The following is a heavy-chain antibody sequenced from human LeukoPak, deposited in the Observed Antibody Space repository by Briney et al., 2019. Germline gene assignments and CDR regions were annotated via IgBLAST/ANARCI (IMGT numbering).Heavy chain of an antibody. D-gene: IGHD4-17*01. J-gene: IGHJ4*02. CDR3: ATDKYMDGDYVGWSY. V-gene: IGHV4-59*02. Sequence: PSETLSLTCTVSGGSVSTYYWSWIRQPPGKGLEWIGYIYYSGTTINYNPSLRSRVTISIDTSKNQFSLKLTSVTAADTAVYYCATDKYMDGDYVGWSYWGQGALVTVSP. CDR1: GGSVSTYY. CDR2: IYYSGTT.